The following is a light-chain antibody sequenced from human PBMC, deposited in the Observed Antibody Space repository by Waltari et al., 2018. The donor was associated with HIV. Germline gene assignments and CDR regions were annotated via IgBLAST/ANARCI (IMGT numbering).Light chain of an antibody. V-gene: IGKV3-11*01. CDR2: DAS. CDR1: QSVSSY. Sequence: EIVLTQSPATLSLSPGERATLSCRASQSVSSYLAWYQQKPGQAPRLFIYDASNRATGIPARFSGSGYGTDFTLSISSLEPEDVAVYYCQQRSNWPPGLTFGGGTKVEIK. J-gene: IGKJ4*01. CDR3: QQRSNWPPGLT.